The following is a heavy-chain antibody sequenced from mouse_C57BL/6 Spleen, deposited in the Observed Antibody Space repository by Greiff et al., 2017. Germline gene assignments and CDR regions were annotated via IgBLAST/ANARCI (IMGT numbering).Heavy chain of an antibody. CDR1: GFTFSSYA. J-gene: IGHJ2*01. Sequence: EVMLVESGGGLVKPGGSLKLSCAASGFTFSSYAMSWVRQTPEKRLEWVATISDGGSYTYYPDNVKGRFTISRDNAKNNLYLQMSHLKSEDTAMYYCAREEKEYYFDYGGQGTTLTVSS. CDR2: ISDGGSYT. V-gene: IGHV5-4*01. CDR3: AREEKEYYFDY.